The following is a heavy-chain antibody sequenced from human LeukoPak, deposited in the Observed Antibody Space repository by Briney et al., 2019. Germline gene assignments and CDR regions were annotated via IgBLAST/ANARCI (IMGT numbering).Heavy chain of an antibody. J-gene: IGHJ4*02. D-gene: IGHD2-21*02. CDR1: GYTFTSYD. CDR3: ASRLLAYCGGDCYSHFDY. Sequence: ASVKVSCKASGYTFTSYDINWVRQATGQGLEWMGWMNPNSGNTGYAQKFQGRVTITADKSTSTAYMELSSLRSEDTAVYYCASRLLAYCGGDCYSHFDYWGQGTLVTVSS. V-gene: IGHV1-8*01. CDR2: MNPNSGNT.